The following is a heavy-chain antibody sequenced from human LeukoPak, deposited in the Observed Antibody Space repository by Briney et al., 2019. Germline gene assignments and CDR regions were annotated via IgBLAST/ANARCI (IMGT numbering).Heavy chain of an antibody. CDR3: AASGSYYQGWFDP. V-gene: IGHV4-4*07. D-gene: IGHD3-10*01. J-gene: IGHJ5*02. CDR1: GGSVSSYY. CDR2: FYLSGST. Sequence: SETLSLPCIGSGGSVSSYYWSWIGQPAGKGLEWIDRFYLSGSTHYNPSPRRRDAVSVDTSKNKFSLKLSSVTDADTAVYYCAASGSYYQGWFDPWGQGTLVTVSS.